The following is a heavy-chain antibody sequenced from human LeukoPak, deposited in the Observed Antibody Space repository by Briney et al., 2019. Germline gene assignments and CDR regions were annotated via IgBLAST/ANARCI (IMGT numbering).Heavy chain of an antibody. Sequence: ASVKVSCEASGYTFTTYGITWVRQAPGQGLEWMGWISAYNGNTNYAQKFQGRVTMTTDTSTSTAYMELRSLRSDDTAMYYCARALVDGYKELGYWGQGTLVTVSS. CDR2: ISAYNGNT. V-gene: IGHV1-18*01. CDR1: GYTFTTYG. D-gene: IGHD5-24*01. CDR3: ARALVDGYKELGY. J-gene: IGHJ4*02.